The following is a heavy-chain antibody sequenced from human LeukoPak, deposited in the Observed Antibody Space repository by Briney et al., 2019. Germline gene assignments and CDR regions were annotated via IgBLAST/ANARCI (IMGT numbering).Heavy chain of an antibody. Sequence: SETLSLTCTVSGGSVSSGSYYWSWTRQPPGKGLEWIGYIYYSGSTNYNPSLKSRVTISVDTSKNQFSLKLNSVTAADTAVYYCARNAVPYDSSGYYGDWGQGTLVTVSS. CDR2: IYYSGST. CDR1: GGSVSSGSYY. J-gene: IGHJ4*02. CDR3: ARNAVPYDSSGYYGD. V-gene: IGHV4-61*01. D-gene: IGHD3-22*01.